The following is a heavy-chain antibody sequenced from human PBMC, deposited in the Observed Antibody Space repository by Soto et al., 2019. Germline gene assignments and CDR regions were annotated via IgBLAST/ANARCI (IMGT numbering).Heavy chain of an antibody. D-gene: IGHD1-1*01. V-gene: IGHV1-8*01. J-gene: IGHJ4*02. CDR3: ARRAETNGWNGFGADKYYFDF. CDR1: GYTFTSYD. CDR2: LNPNTGGS. Sequence: ASVKVSCKASGYTFTSYDIYWVRQATGQGLEWMGWLNPNTGGSAYAQKFQGRISVTSDTSINTVHMELSSLRSEDTAVYYCARRAETNGWNGFGADKYYFDFWGQGTLVTVSS.